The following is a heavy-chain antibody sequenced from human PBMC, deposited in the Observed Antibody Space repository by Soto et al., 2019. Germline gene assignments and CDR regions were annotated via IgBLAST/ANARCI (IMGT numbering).Heavy chain of an antibody. Sequence: GGSLRLSCAASGFTFSSYSMNWVRQAPGKGLEWVSSISSSSSYIYYADSVKGRFTISRDNAKNSLYLQMNSLRAEDTAVYYCASDPPTTVTTSDYYMDVWGKGTTVTVSS. CDR2: ISSSSSYI. V-gene: IGHV3-21*01. D-gene: IGHD4-17*01. CDR1: GFTFSSYS. CDR3: ASDPPTTVTTSDYYMDV. J-gene: IGHJ6*03.